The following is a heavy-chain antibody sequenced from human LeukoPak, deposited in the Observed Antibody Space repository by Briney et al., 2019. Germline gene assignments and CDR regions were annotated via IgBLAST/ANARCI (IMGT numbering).Heavy chain of an antibody. V-gene: IGHV1-24*01. CDR3: ATCSGGSCYKGGYFDY. CDR1: GYTLTELS. D-gene: IGHD2-15*01. Sequence: ASVQVSCKVSGYTLTELSMHWVRQAPGKGLEWMGGFDPEDGETIYAQKFQGRVTMTEDTSTDTAYMELSSLRSEDTAVYYCATCSGGSCYKGGYFDYWGQGTLVTVSS. J-gene: IGHJ4*02. CDR2: FDPEDGET.